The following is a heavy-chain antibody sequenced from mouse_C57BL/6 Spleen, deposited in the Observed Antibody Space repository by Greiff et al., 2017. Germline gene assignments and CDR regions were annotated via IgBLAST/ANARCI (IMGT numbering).Heavy chain of an antibody. J-gene: IGHJ4*01. Sequence: EVKLMESGGDLVKPGGSLKLSCAASGFTFSSYGMSWVRQTPDKRLEWVATISSGGSYTYYPDSVKGRFTISRDNAKNTLYLQMSSLKSEDTAMYYCARHIYYGPTGAMDYWGQGTSVTVSS. CDR2: ISSGGSYT. CDR1: GFTFSSYG. V-gene: IGHV5-6*01. CDR3: ARHIYYGPTGAMDY. D-gene: IGHD2-1*01.